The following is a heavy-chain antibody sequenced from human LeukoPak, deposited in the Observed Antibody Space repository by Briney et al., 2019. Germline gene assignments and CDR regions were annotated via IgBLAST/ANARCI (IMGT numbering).Heavy chain of an antibody. CDR1: GFTFDNYA. CDR3: AKELGNYYDILWVFDM. V-gene: IGHV3-43*02. J-gene: IGHJ3*02. D-gene: IGHD3-22*01. CDR2: ISCDGGST. Sequence: PGGSLRLSCAASGFTFDNYAMHWVRQAPGKGLEWVSLISCDGGSTYYADSVKGRFTISRDNTKNSLYLQMNSLRTEDTALYYCAKELGNYYDILWVFDMWGQGTMVTVS.